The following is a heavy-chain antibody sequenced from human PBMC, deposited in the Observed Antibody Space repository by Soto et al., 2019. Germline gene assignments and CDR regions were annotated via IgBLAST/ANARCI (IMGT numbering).Heavy chain of an antibody. CDR1: GASFSGYY. Sequence: PSETLSLTCAVYGASFSGYYWTWIRQPPGKGLECIGEINHSGSINYNPSLKNRTTVSVDTSKNQLSLKMNFVTVADTAVYYCARVKEGLVPPAILGLGPTYSYSGLDVWGQGTKVTVSS. V-gene: IGHV4-34*01. CDR3: ARVKEGLVPPAILGLGPTYSYSGLDV. D-gene: IGHD2-2*01. CDR2: INHSGSI. J-gene: IGHJ6*02.